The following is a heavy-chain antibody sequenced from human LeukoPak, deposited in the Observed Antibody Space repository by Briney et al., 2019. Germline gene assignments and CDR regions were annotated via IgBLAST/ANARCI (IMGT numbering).Heavy chain of an antibody. V-gene: IGHV3-7*01. CDR1: GFTFSNSW. J-gene: IGHJ4*02. CDR2: IKYDGSEK. D-gene: IGHD3/OR15-3a*01. CDR3: ASGLAGTSGH. Sequence: PGGSLRLSCAASGFTFSNSWMSWVRQAPGKGLEWVANIKYDGSEKYYLDSVRGRFTVSRDNAQDSVYLQMNSLRDEDTATYYCASGLAGTSGHWGQGTLVTVSS.